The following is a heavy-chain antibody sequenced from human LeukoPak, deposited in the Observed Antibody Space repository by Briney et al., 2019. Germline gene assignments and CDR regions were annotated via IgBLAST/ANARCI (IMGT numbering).Heavy chain of an antibody. D-gene: IGHD1-26*01. J-gene: IGHJ4*02. CDR3: AKGVGASGY. CDR2: ISGSGGST. Sequence: GGSLRLSCAASGFTFSSYGMSWVRQAPGKGLEWVSGISGSGGSTYYADSVKGRFTISRDNSKNTLYLRMNSLRAEDTAVYYCAKGVGASGYWGQGTLVTVSS. CDR1: GFTFSSYG. V-gene: IGHV3-23*01.